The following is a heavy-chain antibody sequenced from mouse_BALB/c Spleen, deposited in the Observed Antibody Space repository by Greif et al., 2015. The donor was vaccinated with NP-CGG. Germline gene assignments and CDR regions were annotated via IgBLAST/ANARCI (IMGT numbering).Heavy chain of an antibody. D-gene: IGHD2-4*01. Sequence: VQLQQSGAELVRPGTSVKVSCKASGYAFTNYLIEWVKQRPGQGLEWIGVINPGSGGTNYNEKFKGKATLTADKSSSTAYMQLSSLTSDDSAVYFCARYYDYDGDYYAMDYWGQGTSVTVSS. CDR2: INPGSGGT. CDR3: ARYYDYDGDYYAMDY. V-gene: IGHV1-54*01. CDR1: GYAFTNYL. J-gene: IGHJ4*01.